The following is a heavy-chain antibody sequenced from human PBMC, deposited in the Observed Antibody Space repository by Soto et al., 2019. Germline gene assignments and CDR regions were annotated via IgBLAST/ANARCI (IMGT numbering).Heavy chain of an antibody. D-gene: IGHD6-13*01. CDR1: GFTFSSYT. CDR3: AKAGGYMYEGFDI. CDR2: ISVTGGRT. V-gene: IGHV3-23*01. Sequence: EVQLLESGGALVQPGGSLRLSCAASGFTFSSYTMTWVRQAPGKGLEWVSGISVTGGRTYYADSVKGRFTISRDDSKNTLSLEINSLRGDDTSVYYCAKAGGYMYEGFDIWGQGTMLTVSS. J-gene: IGHJ3*02.